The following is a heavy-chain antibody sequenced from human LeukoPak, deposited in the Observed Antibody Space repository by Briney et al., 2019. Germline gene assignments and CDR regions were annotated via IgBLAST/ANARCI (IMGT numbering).Heavy chain of an antibody. CDR2: ISSSSSYI. J-gene: IGHJ5*02. Sequence: GRSLRLSCAASGFTFDDYAMHWVRQAPGKGLEWVSSISSSSSYIYYADSVKGRFTISRDNAKNSLYLQMNSLRAEDTAVYYCATDRSSWYMGDNWFDPWGQGTLVTVSS. CDR3: ATDRSSWYMGDNWFDP. D-gene: IGHD6-13*01. CDR1: GFTFDDYA. V-gene: IGHV3-21*01.